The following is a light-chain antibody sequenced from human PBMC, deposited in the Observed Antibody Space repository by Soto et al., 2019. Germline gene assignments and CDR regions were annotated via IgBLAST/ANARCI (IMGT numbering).Light chain of an antibody. Sequence: QSALTQPASVSGSPGQSITISCTGTSSDFGGYNYVSWYQQHPGKAPKLMIYDVSNRPSGVSNRFSGSKSSNTASLTISGLQVEDEADYYCSSYTSTSTLCVFGTGTKVTVL. V-gene: IGLV2-14*01. CDR2: DVS. CDR3: SSYTSTSTLCV. CDR1: SSDFGGYNY. J-gene: IGLJ1*01.